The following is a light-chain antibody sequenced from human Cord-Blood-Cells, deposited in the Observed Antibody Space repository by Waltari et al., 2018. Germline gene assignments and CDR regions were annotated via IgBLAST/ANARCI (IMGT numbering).Light chain of an antibody. J-gene: IGKJ1*01. Sequence: DIQMTQSPSSLSASVGDRVTITCRASQSISSYLNWYQQKPGKAPKLLIYAASSLQSGVPSRFSGSGSGTDFTLTISSLQPEDFATYYCQQSHSTPRFGQGTKVEIK. CDR1: QSISSY. V-gene: IGKV1-39*01. CDR2: AAS. CDR3: QQSHSTPR.